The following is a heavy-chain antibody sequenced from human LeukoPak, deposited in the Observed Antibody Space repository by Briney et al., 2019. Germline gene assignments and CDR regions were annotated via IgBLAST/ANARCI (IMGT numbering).Heavy chain of an antibody. V-gene: IGHV3-30*02. D-gene: IGHD1-26*01. CDR1: GFTFSSYG. Sequence: GGSLRLSCAASGFTFSSYGMHWVRQAPGKGLEWVAFIRYDGSNKYYADSVKGRFTISRDNSKNTLYLQVNSLRAEDTAVYYCAKGRGSYDYYYYMDVWGKGTTVTVSS. CDR2: IRYDGSNK. CDR3: AKGRGSYDYYYYMDV. J-gene: IGHJ6*03.